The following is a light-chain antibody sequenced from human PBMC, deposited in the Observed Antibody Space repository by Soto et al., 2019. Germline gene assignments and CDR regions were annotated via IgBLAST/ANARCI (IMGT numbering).Light chain of an antibody. CDR2: DAS. Sequence: DIQLTQSPSTLSASVGDTVTITCRTSQTINNLLAWYQKKPGKAPGPLIFDASTVNPGVTSRFSGSGPGTDFTLTISDLQPDNFATYYCQYNDIYVRLTVGPGTTVDIK. J-gene: IGKJ3*01. V-gene: IGKV1-5*01. CDR3: QYNDIYVRLT. CDR1: QTINNL.